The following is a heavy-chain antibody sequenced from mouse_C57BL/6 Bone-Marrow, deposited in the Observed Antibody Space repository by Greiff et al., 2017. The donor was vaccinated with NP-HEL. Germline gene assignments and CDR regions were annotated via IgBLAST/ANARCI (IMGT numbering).Heavy chain of an antibody. Sequence: VQLQQPGAELVKPGASVKVSCKASGYTFTSYWMHWVKQRPGQGLEWIGRIHPSDSHTNYNQKFKGKATLTVDKSSSTAYMQLSSLTSEDSAVYYCAIGFFITTVDYWGQGTTLTVSS. V-gene: IGHV1-74*01. J-gene: IGHJ2*01. D-gene: IGHD1-1*01. CDR2: IHPSDSHT. CDR1: GYTFTSYW. CDR3: AIGFFITTVDY.